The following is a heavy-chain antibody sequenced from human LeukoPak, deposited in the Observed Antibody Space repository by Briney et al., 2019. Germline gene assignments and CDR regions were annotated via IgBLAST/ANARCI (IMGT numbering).Heavy chain of an antibody. V-gene: IGHV3-48*01. Sequence: GGSLRLSCAASGFTFSSYHMTWVRQAPGKGLEWISYISIISTTIYYADPVKGRFTISRDDAKNSVYLQMNSLRAEDTAVYYCARTYERDLDYWGQGTLVTVSS. J-gene: IGHJ4*02. D-gene: IGHD3-3*01. CDR1: GFTFSSYH. CDR3: ARTYERDLDY. CDR2: ISIISTTI.